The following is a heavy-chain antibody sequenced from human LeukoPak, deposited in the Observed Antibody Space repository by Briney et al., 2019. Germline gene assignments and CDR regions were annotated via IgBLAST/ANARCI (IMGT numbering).Heavy chain of an antibody. CDR1: GFTFSAYG. CDR3: AKAQLLWFGDRTSSYNY. J-gene: IGHJ4*02. V-gene: IGHV3-23*01. Sequence: GGSLRLSCAASGFTFSAYGMTWVRQAPGKGREWVSAISGSAAATFYADSVKGRFTISRDNSRSTLYLQMNSLSAEYTAVYYCAKAQLLWFGDRTSSYNYWGQGTLVTVSS. CDR2: ISGSAAAT. D-gene: IGHD3-10*01.